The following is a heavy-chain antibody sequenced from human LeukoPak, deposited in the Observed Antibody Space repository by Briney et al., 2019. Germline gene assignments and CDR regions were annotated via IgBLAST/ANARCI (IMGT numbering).Heavy chain of an antibody. CDR2: VDHAGTGT. J-gene: IGHJ4*02. CDR1: GFSFTSYW. Sequence: GGSLRLSCAASGFSFTSYWMHWVRQPPGKGLVWVSRVDHAGTGTAYADSVTGRFTISRDNAKNTVYLQMSGLRVEDTAVYYCATDLGWGQGTLVTVSS. D-gene: IGHD4-17*01. V-gene: IGHV3-74*01. CDR3: ATDLG.